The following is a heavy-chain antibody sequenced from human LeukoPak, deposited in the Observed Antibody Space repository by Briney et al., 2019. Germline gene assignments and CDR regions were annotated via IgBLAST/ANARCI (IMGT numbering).Heavy chain of an antibody. Sequence: VASVKVSCKASGYTFTSYAMHWVRQAPGQRLEWMGWINAGNGNTKYSQKFQGRVTITRDTSASTAYMELSSLRSEDTAVYYCARVMYYDLTIDYWGQGTLVTVSS. CDR1: GYTFTSYA. J-gene: IGHJ4*02. CDR2: INAGNGNT. V-gene: IGHV1-3*01. CDR3: ARVMYYDLTIDY. D-gene: IGHD3-3*01.